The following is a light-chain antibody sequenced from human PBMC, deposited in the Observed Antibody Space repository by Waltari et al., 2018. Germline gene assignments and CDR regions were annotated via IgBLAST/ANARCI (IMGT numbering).Light chain of an antibody. V-gene: IGKV3-20*01. J-gene: IGKJ2*01. CDR1: QSITKRY. CDR3: QQYGSSVMYT. Sequence: VLTQSPGTLSLSPGERATFSCRASQSITKRYFAWYQQKPGQAPRLLIYGASSRAPGIPDRFSGSGSGTDFTLTISRLEPEVFAVYYCQQYGSSVMYTFGQGTKLEIK. CDR2: GAS.